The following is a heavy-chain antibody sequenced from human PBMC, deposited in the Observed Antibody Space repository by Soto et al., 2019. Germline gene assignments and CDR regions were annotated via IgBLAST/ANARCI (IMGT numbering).Heavy chain of an antibody. CDR3: TRALMRRYFDWLFQGKWFDP. Sequence: EVQLVESGGGLVKPERSLRLSCTASGFTFGDYAMSWFRQAPGKGLEWVGFIRSKAYGGTTEYAASVKGRFTISRDDSKSIAYLQMNSLKTEDTAVYYCTRALMRRYFDWLFQGKWFDPWGQGTLVTVSS. D-gene: IGHD3-9*01. J-gene: IGHJ5*02. V-gene: IGHV3-49*05. CDR1: GFTFGDYA. CDR2: IRSKAYGGTT.